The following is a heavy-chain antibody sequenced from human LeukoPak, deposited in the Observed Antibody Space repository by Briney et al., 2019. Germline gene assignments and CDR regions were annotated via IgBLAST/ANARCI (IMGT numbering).Heavy chain of an antibody. CDR1: GFTFGDYG. D-gene: IGHD2-2*02. J-gene: IGHJ4*02. CDR2: INWNGGTI. Sequence: PGGSLRLSCAASGFTFGDYGMSWVRQAPGKGLEWVSGINWNGGTIGYADSVKGRFTISRDNAKNSLYLQMNSLRAEDTALYYCARYGFYCSSTSCYIFDNWGQGTLVTVSS. CDR3: ARYGFYCSSTSCYIFDN. V-gene: IGHV3-20*04.